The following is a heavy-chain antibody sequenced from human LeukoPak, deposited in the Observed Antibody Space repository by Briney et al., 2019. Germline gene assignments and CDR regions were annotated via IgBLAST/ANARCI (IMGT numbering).Heavy chain of an antibody. D-gene: IGHD6-13*01. CDR1: GFTFSSYS. V-gene: IGHV3-48*04. CDR2: ISSSSSTI. Sequence: PGGSLRLSCAASGFTFSSYSMNWVRQAPGKGLEWVSYISSSSSTIYYADSVKGRFTISRDNAKNSLYLQMNSLRAEDTAVYYCARDVRGQQLGFDYWGQGTLVTVSS. CDR3: ARDVRGQQLGFDY. J-gene: IGHJ4*02.